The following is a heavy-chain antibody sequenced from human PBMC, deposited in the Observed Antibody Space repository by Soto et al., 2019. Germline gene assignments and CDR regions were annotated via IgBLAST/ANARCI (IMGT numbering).Heavy chain of an antibody. CDR2: IKQDGSEK. Sequence: EVQLVESGGGLVQPGGSLRLSCAASGFTFSSYWMSWVRQAPGKGLEWVANIKQDGSEKYYVDSVKGRFTISRDNAKNSLYLQMNSLRAEDTAVYYCARDSFPTVTTGYFQHWGQGTLVTVSS. D-gene: IGHD4-17*01. J-gene: IGHJ1*01. V-gene: IGHV3-7*01. CDR3: ARDSFPTVTTGYFQH. CDR1: GFTFSSYW.